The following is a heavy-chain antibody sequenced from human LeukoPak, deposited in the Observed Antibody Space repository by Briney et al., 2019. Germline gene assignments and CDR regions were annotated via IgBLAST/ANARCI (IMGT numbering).Heavy chain of an antibody. V-gene: IGHV3-23*01. CDR3: ANDFDH. Sequence: SGGSLGLSCAASGFTFNNYAMSWVRQAPGKGLEWVSTISGSDDNTYYADSVKGRFTISRDISKNTLYLQMNSLRADDTAVYYCANDFDHWGQGTLVTVSS. J-gene: IGHJ4*02. CDR2: ISGSDDNT. CDR1: GFTFNNYA.